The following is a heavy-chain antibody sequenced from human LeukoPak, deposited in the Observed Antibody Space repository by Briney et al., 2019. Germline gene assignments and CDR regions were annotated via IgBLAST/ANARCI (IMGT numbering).Heavy chain of an antibody. CDR3: ARGVSVYYDILTGYYYYYYMDV. J-gene: IGHJ6*03. CDR1: GGSFSGYY. CDR2: INHSGST. D-gene: IGHD3-9*01. V-gene: IGHV4-34*01. Sequence: SSETLSLTCAVYGGSFSGYYWSWIRQPPGKGLEWIGEINHSGSTNYNPSLKSRVTISVDTSKNQFSLKLSSVTAADTAVYYCARGVSVYYDILTGYYYYYYMDVWGKGTTVTVSS.